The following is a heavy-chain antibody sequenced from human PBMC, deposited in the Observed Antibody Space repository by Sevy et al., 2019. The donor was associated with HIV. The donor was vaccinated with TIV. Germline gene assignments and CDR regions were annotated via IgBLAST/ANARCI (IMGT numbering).Heavy chain of an antibody. CDR2: ISSSSSTI. D-gene: IGHD1-1*01. Sequence: GGSLRLSCAASGFTFSSYSMNWVRQAPGKGLEWVSYISSSSSTIYYEDSVKGRFTISRDNAKNSLYLQMNSLRAEDTAVYYCARDLAGNYYYYMDVWGKGTTVTVSS. CDR3: ARDLAGNYYYYMDV. V-gene: IGHV3-48*01. CDR1: GFTFSSYS. J-gene: IGHJ6*03.